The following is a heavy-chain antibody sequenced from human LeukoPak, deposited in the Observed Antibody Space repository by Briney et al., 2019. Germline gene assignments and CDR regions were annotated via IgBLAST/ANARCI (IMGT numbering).Heavy chain of an antibody. CDR1: GFTFSSYS. V-gene: IGHV3-48*01. J-gene: IGHJ5*02. Sequence: GGSLRLSCAASGFTFSSYSMNWVRQAPGKGLEWVSYISSSSSTIYYADSVKGRFTISRDNAKNSLYLQMNSLRAEDTAVYYCARVRYDFWSGSPDNWFDPWGQGTLVTASS. CDR2: ISSSSSTI. CDR3: ARVRYDFWSGSPDNWFDP. D-gene: IGHD3-3*01.